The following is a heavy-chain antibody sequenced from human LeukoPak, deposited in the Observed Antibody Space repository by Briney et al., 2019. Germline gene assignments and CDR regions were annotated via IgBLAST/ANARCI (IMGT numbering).Heavy chain of an antibody. D-gene: IGHD6-19*01. CDR2: INDNAGST. J-gene: IGHJ4*02. Sequence: GSLRLSCAAFGFTFSSYAMSWVRKAPGKGLEWVSSINDNAGSTYYADSVKGRFTISRDNSKNTLYLQMNSLRAEDTAVYYCARGGSSGLFDYWGQGTLVTVSS. CDR3: ARGGSSGLFDY. CDR1: GFTFSSYA. V-gene: IGHV3-23*01.